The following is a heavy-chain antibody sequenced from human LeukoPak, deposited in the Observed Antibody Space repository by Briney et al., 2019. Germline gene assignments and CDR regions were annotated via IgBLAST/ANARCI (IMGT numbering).Heavy chain of an antibody. J-gene: IGHJ6*02. Sequence: GESLKISCKGSGYSFTSYWIGWVRQMPGKGLEWMGIIYPGDSDTRYSPSFQGQVTISADKSISTAYLQWSSLKASDTAMYYCARSRYSSSWPPRDSYHYYYGMDVWGQGTTVTVSS. CDR2: IYPGDSDT. D-gene: IGHD6-13*01. CDR3: ARSRYSSSWPPRDSYHYYYGMDV. CDR1: GYSFTSYW. V-gene: IGHV5-51*01.